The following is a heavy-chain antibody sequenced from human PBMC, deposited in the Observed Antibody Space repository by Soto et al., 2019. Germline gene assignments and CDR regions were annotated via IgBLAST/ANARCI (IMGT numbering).Heavy chain of an antibody. V-gene: IGHV3-33*01. J-gene: IGHJ6*03. D-gene: IGHD1-20*01. CDR3: ARDHPNTHNWNYDFQYVDV. CDR1: GFTFSSYG. CDR2: IWYDGSNK. Sequence: QVQLVESGGGVVQPGRSLRLSCAASGFTFSSYGMHWVRQAPGKGLEWVAVIWYDGSNKYYADSVKGRFTISRDNSKNTLYLQMNSLRAEDTAVYYCARDHPNTHNWNYDFQYVDVWGKGTTVTVSS.